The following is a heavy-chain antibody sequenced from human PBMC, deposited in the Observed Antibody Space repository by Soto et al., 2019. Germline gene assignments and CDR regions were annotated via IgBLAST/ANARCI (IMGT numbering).Heavy chain of an antibody. D-gene: IGHD3-3*01. CDR3: ARDHNVLRFLEWLSPYFAY. CDR1: GFTFISYW. J-gene: IGHJ4*02. V-gene: IGHV3-7*05. Sequence: SGGSLRLSCAASGFTFISYWMSWVRQAPGKGLEWVANIKQDGSEKYYVDSVKGRFTISRDNAKNSLYLQMNSLRAEDTAVYYCARDHNVLRFLEWLSPYFAYWGQGTLVTVSS. CDR2: IKQDGSEK.